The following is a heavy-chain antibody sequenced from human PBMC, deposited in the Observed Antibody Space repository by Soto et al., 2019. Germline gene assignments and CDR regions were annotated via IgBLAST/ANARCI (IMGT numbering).Heavy chain of an antibody. Sequence: SETLSLTCTVSGGSISSYYWSWIRQPPGKGLEWIGYIYYSGSTNYNPSLKSRVTISVDTSKNQFSLKLSSVTAADTAVYYCAREGGYCSGGSCYEYDYWGQGTLVTVSS. J-gene: IGHJ4*02. V-gene: IGHV4-59*12. CDR3: AREGGYCSGGSCYEYDY. CDR1: GGSISSYY. D-gene: IGHD2-15*01. CDR2: IYYSGST.